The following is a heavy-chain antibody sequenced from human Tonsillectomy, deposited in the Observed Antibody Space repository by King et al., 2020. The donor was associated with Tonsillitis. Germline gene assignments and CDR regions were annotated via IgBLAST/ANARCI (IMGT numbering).Heavy chain of an antibody. D-gene: IGHD2-15*01. V-gene: IGHV4-30-4*01. CDR3: AGAPRDINHFSWFDP. Sequence: VQLQESGPGLVKPSQTLSLTCTVSGGSISSGDYYWSWSRPPPGEGLGWIGYIYYSGSTYYTPSLRSRVSISLDTSKNQFSLKLSSVTAADTAVYFCAGAPRDINHFSWFDPGGQGTLVTVSS. J-gene: IGHJ5*02. CDR2: IYYSGST. CDR1: GGSISSGDYY.